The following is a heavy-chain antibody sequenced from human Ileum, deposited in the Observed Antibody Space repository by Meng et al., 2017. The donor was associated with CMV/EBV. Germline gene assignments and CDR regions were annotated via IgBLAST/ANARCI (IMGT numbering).Heavy chain of an antibody. CDR2: IGGSGTGI. CDR1: GFTVSSNY. Sequence: GESLKISCAASGFTVSSNYMSWVRQAPGKGLEWVSAIGGSGTGIYYADSVKGRFTISRDNSKNTMSLQRNSMRDEDTAIYYCAKDSSSSAKHYFHYWGQGTLVTVSS. D-gene: IGHD6-6*01. J-gene: IGHJ4*02. CDR3: AKDSSSSAKHYFHY. V-gene: IGHV3-23*01.